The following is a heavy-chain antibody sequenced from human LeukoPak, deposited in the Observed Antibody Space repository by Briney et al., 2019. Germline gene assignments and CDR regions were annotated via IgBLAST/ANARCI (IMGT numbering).Heavy chain of an antibody. CDR3: ARDVGRYGSGSYSSDY. J-gene: IGHJ4*02. Sequence: GGSLRLSCAASGFTVSGNYMTWVRQAPGKGLEWVSSISSSSSYIYYADSVKGRFTISRDNAKNSLYLQMNSLRAEDTAVYYCARDVGRYGSGSYSSDYWGQGTLVTVSS. CDR2: ISSSSSYI. CDR1: GFTVSGNY. V-gene: IGHV3-21*01. D-gene: IGHD3-10*01.